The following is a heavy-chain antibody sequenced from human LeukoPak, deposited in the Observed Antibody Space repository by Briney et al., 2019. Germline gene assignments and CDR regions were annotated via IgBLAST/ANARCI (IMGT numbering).Heavy chain of an antibody. Sequence: SETLSLTCTVSGDSITGYYWGWIRQPPGKGLEWIGNIYYTRNTYYNASLKSRVTISVDTSENQFSLKVISMTAADTAVYYCARETKDSSGYYLKAGRRGCWFDPWGQGPLVTVSS. V-gene: IGHV4-39*07. CDR1: GDSITGYY. J-gene: IGHJ5*02. D-gene: IGHD3-22*01. CDR3: ARETKDSSGYYLKAGRRGCWFDP. CDR2: IYYTRNT.